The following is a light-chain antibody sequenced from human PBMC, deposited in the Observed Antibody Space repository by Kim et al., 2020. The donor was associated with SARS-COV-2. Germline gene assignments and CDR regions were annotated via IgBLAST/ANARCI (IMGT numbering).Light chain of an antibody. CDR3: QTWGTGTVV. J-gene: IGLJ2*01. Sequence: SVKLTCTLSSGHNSYAIAWHQQQPEKGPRYLMKLNSDGSHSKGDGIPDRFSGSSSGAERYLTISSLQSEDEADYYCQTWGTGTVVFGGGTKLTVL. V-gene: IGLV4-69*01. CDR2: LNSDGSH. CDR1: SGHNSYA.